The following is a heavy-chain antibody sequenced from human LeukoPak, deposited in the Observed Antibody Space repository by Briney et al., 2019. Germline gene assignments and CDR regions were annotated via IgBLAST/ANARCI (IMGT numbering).Heavy chain of an antibody. V-gene: IGHV1-58*01. CDR2: IVVGSGNT. CDR3: AADPGVITGAFDI. Sequence: SVNVSCKASGFTFTSSAVQWVRQARGQRLEWIGGIVVGSGNTNYAQKFQERVTITRDMSTSTAYMELSSLRSEDTAVYYCAADPGVITGAFDIWGQGTMVTVSS. J-gene: IGHJ3*02. CDR1: GFTFTSSA. D-gene: IGHD3-10*01.